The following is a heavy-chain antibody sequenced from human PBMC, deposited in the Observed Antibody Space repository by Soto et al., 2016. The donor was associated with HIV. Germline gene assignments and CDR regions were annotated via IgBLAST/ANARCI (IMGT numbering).Heavy chain of an antibody. D-gene: IGHD6-19*01. V-gene: IGHV3-21*01. CDR3: ARGDYSSGWDL. J-gene: IGHJ4*02. CDR2: ISGSSS. Sequence: EVQLVESGGGLVKPGGSLRLSCAASGFTFSSYNMNWVRQAPGKGLEWVSSISGSSSHFADSVKGRFTISRDNAKNSLYLQMNSLRAEDTAAYYCARGDYSSGWDLWGQGTLVTVSS. CDR1: GFTFSSYN.